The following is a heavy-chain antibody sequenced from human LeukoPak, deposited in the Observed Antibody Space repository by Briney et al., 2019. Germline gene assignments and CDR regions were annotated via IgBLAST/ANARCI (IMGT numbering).Heavy chain of an antibody. CDR3: ASGAPSAFDI. CDR1: GFTFSSYE. J-gene: IGHJ3*02. CDR2: ISSSGSTI. V-gene: IGHV3-48*03. D-gene: IGHD3-16*01. Sequence: PGGSLRLSCAASGFTFSSYEMNWVRQAPGKGLEWVSYISSSGSTIYYADSVKGRFTISRDNAKNSLYLQMNSLRAEDTAVYYCASGAPSAFDIWGQGTMVTVSS.